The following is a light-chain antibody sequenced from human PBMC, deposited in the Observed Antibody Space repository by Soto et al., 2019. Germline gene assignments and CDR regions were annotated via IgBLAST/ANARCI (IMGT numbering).Light chain of an antibody. V-gene: IGLV2-14*01. CDR3: SSYTSSSHVV. J-gene: IGLJ2*01. CDR2: DVS. Sequence: QSALNQAASVSGSPGQSITISCTGTSSDVGDYNYVSWYQQHPGKAPKLMIYDVSNRPSGVSNRFSGSKSGNTASLTISGLQAEDEADYYCSSYTSSSHVVFGGGTKLTVL. CDR1: SSDVGDYNY.